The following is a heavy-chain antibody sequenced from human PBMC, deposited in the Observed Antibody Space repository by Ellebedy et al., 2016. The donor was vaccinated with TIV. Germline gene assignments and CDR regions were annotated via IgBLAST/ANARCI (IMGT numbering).Heavy chain of an antibody. D-gene: IGHD1-26*01. Sequence: SXXASGGTFSSYAMSWVRQAPGKGLEWVSAISGSGGSTYYADSVKGRFTISRDNSKNTLYLQMNSLRAEDTAVYYCAKDRVSGSYWGQGTLVTVSS. CDR2: ISGSGGST. J-gene: IGHJ4*02. CDR3: AKDRVSGSY. CDR1: GGTFSSYA. V-gene: IGHV3-23*01.